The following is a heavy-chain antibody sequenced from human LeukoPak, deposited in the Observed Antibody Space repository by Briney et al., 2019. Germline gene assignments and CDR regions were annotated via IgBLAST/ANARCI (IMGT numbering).Heavy chain of an antibody. CDR1: GGSISSSNW. J-gene: IGHJ4*02. CDR2: IYHSGST. V-gene: IGHV4-4*02. Sequence: SGTLSLTCAVSGGSISSSNWWRWVRQPPRKGLEWIGEIYHSGSTNYNPSLKSRVTISVDKSKNQFSLKLSSVTAADTAVYYCARVDGYNYYFDYWGQGTLVTVSS. D-gene: IGHD5-24*01. CDR3: ARVDGYNYYFDY.